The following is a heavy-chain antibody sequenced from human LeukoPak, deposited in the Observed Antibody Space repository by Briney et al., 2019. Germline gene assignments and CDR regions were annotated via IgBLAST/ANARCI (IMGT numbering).Heavy chain of an antibody. CDR3: ARLGQQLIGH. Sequence: GGSLRLSCAASGFTFSSYEMNWVRQAPGKGLEWVSYISSSGSTIYYADSVKGRFTISRDNAKNSLYLQMNSPRAEDTAVYYCARLGQQLIGHWGQGTLVTVSS. CDR2: ISSSGSTI. CDR1: GFTFSSYE. J-gene: IGHJ4*02. V-gene: IGHV3-48*03. D-gene: IGHD6-13*01.